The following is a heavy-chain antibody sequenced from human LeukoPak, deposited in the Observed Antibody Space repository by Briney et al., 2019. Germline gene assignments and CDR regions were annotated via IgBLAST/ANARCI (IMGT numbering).Heavy chain of an antibody. Sequence: GASLKSSCKGFGNSFTSSMIGGRHQTPGKGLGWMGIIYPSDFETRYSPYFQGKVTITADKSTSTAYLQLSSLKAADTAMYYCARLGFYDILTEYGMDIWGQGTTVTVSS. J-gene: IGHJ6*02. CDR1: GNSFTSSM. V-gene: IGHV5-51*07. CDR3: ARLGFYDILTEYGMDI. D-gene: IGHD3-9*01. CDR2: IYPSDFET.